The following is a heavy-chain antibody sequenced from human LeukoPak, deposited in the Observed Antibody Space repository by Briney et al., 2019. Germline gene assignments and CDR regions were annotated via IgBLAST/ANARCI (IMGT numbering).Heavy chain of an antibody. CDR1: GGSISSYTFY. V-gene: IGHV4-39*01. Sequence: SETLSLTCIVSGGSISSYTFYWGWIRQAPGKGLEWIGSIYYRGNTYYNPSLKTRVTVSVDTSKNQFSLKLSSVTVADTALYYCARSSVQFTFDFWGQGTLVTVSS. J-gene: IGHJ4*02. CDR3: ARSSVQFTFDF. D-gene: IGHD4-11*01. CDR2: IYYRGNT.